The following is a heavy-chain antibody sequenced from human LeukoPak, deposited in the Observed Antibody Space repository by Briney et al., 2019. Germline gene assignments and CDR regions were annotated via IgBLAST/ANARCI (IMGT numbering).Heavy chain of an antibody. CDR2: ITSSNNYI. CDR3: ARGEFGDYYYFYMDV. J-gene: IGHJ6*03. V-gene: IGHV3-21*01. Sequence: PGGSLRLSCAASGFTFSNSYMTWIRQARGKGLEWFSSITSSNNYIYYGDSVKGRFTISRDDAKNSLFLQMNSLRAEDTATYYCARGEFGDYYYFYMDVWGKGTTVTVSS. CDR1: GFTFSNSY. D-gene: IGHD2/OR15-2a*01.